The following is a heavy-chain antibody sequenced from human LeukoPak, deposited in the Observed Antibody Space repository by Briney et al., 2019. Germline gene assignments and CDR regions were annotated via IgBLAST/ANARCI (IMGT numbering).Heavy chain of an antibody. CDR2: IYYSGIT. CDR3: AKSGPAAGRPDAFDI. J-gene: IGHJ3*02. V-gene: IGHV4-39*07. CDR1: GDSISSSSVY. D-gene: IGHD2-2*01. Sequence: PSETLSLTCTLSGDSISSSSVYWGWIRQPPGKGLECIGTIYYSGITYYSSSLKSRVTISVDTSRNQFSLRLTSVTAADTAVYFCAKSGPAAGRPDAFDIWGQGTMVTVSS.